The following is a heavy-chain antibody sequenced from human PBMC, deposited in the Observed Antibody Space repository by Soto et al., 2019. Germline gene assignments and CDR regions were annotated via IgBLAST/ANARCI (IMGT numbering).Heavy chain of an antibody. V-gene: IGHV5-51*01. CDR3: ARAGSQGWFQHFDY. CDR1: GYNFASYL. CDR2: IYPGDSDT. J-gene: IGHJ4*02. Sequence: PGESLKISFKGSGYNFASYLIGWVRQKPGKGLAWMGIIYPGDSDTRYSPSFEGHVTISADKSTNTAYMQWSSLGASDTAIYYCARAGSQGWFQHFDYCGRLTLFAVCS. D-gene: IGHD2-15*01.